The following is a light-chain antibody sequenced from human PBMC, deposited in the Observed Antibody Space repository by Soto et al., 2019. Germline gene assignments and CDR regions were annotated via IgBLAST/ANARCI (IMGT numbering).Light chain of an antibody. J-gene: IGKJ5*01. CDR1: QRISSSY. CDR3: QQFGSSPFT. CDR2: GAS. V-gene: IGKV3-20*01. Sequence: EIELTQSPDTLSLSPGERATLSCRSSQRISSSYLAWYQQKPGQAPRLLIQGASSRATGIPDRFSGSGSGTDFTLTISRLEPEDFAVYFCQQFGSSPFTFGQGTRLEI.